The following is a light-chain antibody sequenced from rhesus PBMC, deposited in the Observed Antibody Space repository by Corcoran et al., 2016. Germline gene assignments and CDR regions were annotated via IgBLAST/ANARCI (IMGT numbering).Light chain of an antibody. CDR1: QSLLDSEDGNTS. J-gene: IGKJ4*01. Sequence: DIVMTQTPLSLPVTLGEPASISCRSSQSLLDSEDGNTSLEWYLHKPGQSPRLLIYGVSNRASGVPDRFSGSGSGTDLRLKNSRVEAEDVGIYYCMQALEFPLTFGGGTKVEIK. V-gene: IGKV2-104*01. CDR3: MQALEFPLT. CDR2: GVS.